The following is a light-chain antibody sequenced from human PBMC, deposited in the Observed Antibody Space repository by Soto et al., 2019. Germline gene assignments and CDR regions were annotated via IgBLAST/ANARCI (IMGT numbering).Light chain of an antibody. CDR3: QQRHMWPIT. V-gene: IGKV3-11*01. CDR1: QSFRGL. J-gene: IGKJ5*01. Sequence: EVVLTQSPVTLSLSPGERATLSCRAIQSFRGLLAWYQQKPGQAPRLLIYDAYNRATGIPPRFSGSGSGTHFTLTISSLEPEDSAVYYCQQRHMWPITFGQGTRLEIK. CDR2: DAY.